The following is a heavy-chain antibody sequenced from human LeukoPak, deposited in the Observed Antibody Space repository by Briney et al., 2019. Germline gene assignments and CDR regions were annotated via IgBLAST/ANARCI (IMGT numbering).Heavy chain of an antibody. J-gene: IGHJ4*02. Sequence: GGSLRLSCAASGFTFSSYWMSWVRQAPGKGLEWVANIKQDGSEKYYVDSVKGRFTISRDNAKNSLYLQMNSLRAEDTAVYYCARGSGYSYGPYKNHYHFDYWGQGTLVTVSS. D-gene: IGHD5-18*01. V-gene: IGHV3-7*01. CDR3: ARGSGYSYGPYKNHYHFDY. CDR2: IKQDGSEK. CDR1: GFTFSSYW.